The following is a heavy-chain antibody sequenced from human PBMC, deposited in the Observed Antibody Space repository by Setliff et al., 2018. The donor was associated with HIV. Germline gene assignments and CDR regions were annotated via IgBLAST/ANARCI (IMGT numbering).Heavy chain of an antibody. CDR2: IYYSGST. CDR1: GGSISSSSYY. J-gene: IGHJ2*01. CDR3: ARNFGDYFEIHFDL. D-gene: IGHD4-17*01. V-gene: IGHV4-39*07. Sequence: SETLSLTCTVSGGSISSSSYYWGWIRQPPGKGLEWIGSIYYSGSTYYNPSLKSRVTISVDTYKDQFSLKLSSVTAAETAVYYCARNFGDYFEIHFDLWGRGTLVTVS.